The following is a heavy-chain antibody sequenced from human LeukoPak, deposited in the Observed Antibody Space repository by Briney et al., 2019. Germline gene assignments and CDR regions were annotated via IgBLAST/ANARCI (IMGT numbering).Heavy chain of an antibody. J-gene: IGHJ6*03. D-gene: IGHD3-10*01. V-gene: IGHV4-59*01. CDR2: IYYRGST. CDR1: GGAMTSYY. CDR3: ARGYGSGSYFNSGYYYYMDV. Sequence: SETLSLTCTVSGGAMTSYYWSWIRQPPGKGLEWIGYIYYRGSTNYNPSLKSRVTISVDTSKNQFSLKLSSVTAADTAVYYCARGYGSGSYFNSGYYYYMDVWGKGTTVTVSS.